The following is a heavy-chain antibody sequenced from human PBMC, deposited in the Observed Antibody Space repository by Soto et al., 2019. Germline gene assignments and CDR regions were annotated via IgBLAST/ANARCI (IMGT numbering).Heavy chain of an antibody. CDR1: GYSFTSYW. Sequence: GESLKISCKGSGYSFTSYWISWVRQRPGKGLEWMGRIDPSDSYTNYSPSFQGPVTISGDKSISTAYLQWSSLKASDTAMYYCACTLNYYDSSGYYQPFDYWGQGTLVTVS. J-gene: IGHJ4*02. V-gene: IGHV5-10-1*01. CDR2: IDPSDSYT. CDR3: ACTLNYYDSSGYYQPFDY. D-gene: IGHD3-22*01.